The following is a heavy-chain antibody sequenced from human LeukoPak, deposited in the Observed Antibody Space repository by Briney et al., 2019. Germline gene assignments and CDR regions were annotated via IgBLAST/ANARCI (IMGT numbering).Heavy chain of an antibody. CDR3: ARAPRVLRYFDWLLPDDAFDI. Sequence: GGSLRLSCAASGFTFSSYSMNWVRQAPGKGLEWVSSISSSSSYIYYADSVKGRFTISRDNAKNSLYLQMNSLRAEDTAVYYCARAPRVLRYFDWLLPDDAFDIWGQGTMVTVSS. CDR1: GFTFSSYS. CDR2: ISSSSSYI. V-gene: IGHV3-21*01. J-gene: IGHJ3*02. D-gene: IGHD3-9*01.